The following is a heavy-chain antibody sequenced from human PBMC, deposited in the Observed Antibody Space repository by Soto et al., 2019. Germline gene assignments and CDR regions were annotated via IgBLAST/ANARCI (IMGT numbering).Heavy chain of an antibody. V-gene: IGHV3-30*18. J-gene: IGHJ5*01. D-gene: IGHD3-3*01. Sequence: QVQLVESGGGVVQPGGSLRLSCAASGFTFSSYGMHWVRQAPGKGLEWVAVISYDGSNKYYADSVKGRFTISRDNSKNTLYLQMNSLRAEDTAVYYCAKRTLGYTIFGGFDSWGQGTLVTVSS. CDR1: GFTFSSYG. CDR3: AKRTLGYTIFGGFDS. CDR2: ISYDGSNK.